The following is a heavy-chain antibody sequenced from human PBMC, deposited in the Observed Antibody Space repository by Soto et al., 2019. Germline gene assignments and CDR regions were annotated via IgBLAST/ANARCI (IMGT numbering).Heavy chain of an antibody. J-gene: IGHJ4*02. D-gene: IGHD6-19*01. V-gene: IGHV5-51*01. CDR2: IYPGDSDT. Sequence: GESLKISCKGSGYSFTSYWIGWVRQMPGKGLERMGIIYPGDSDTRYSPSFQGQVTISADKSITTTYLQWSSLKASDTAIYYCARLFDTSGWYDYWGQGTLVAVSS. CDR3: ARLFDTSGWYDY. CDR1: GYSFTSYW.